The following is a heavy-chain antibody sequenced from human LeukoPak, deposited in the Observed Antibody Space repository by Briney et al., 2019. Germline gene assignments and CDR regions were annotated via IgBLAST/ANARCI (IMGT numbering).Heavy chain of an antibody. Sequence: GGSLRLSCAASGFTFSSYSMNWVRQAPGKGLEGVSSISSSSSYIYYADSVKGRFTISRDNAKNSLYLQMNSLRAEDTAVYYCARGMWTSIDYWGQGTLVTVSS. V-gene: IGHV3-21*01. CDR3: ARGMWTSIDY. J-gene: IGHJ4*02. CDR1: GFTFSSYS. CDR2: ISSSSSYI. D-gene: IGHD2-21*01.